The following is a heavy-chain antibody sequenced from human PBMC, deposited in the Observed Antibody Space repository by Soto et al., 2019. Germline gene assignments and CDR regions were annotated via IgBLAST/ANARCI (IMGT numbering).Heavy chain of an antibody. D-gene: IGHD6-13*01. CDR3: ARDCRGYSRPDAFDN. J-gene: IGHJ3*02. Sequence: PSETLSLTCTVSGGSVSSGSYYWRWIRPPPGKGLEWIGYIYYSGSTNYNPSLKSRVTISVDTSKNQFSLKLSSVTAADTAVYYCARDCRGYSRPDAFDNWGQGAMVTVSS. V-gene: IGHV4-61*01. CDR2: IYYSGST. CDR1: GGSVSSGSYY.